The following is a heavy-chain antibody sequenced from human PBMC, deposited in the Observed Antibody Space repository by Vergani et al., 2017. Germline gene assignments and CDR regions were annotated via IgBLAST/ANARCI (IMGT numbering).Heavy chain of an antibody. D-gene: IGHD2-2*01. CDR3: ARDRVVVVPAAMFRMLSPDAFDI. J-gene: IGHJ3*02. V-gene: IGHV1-18*01. CDR2: ISAYNGNT. Sequence: QVQLVQSGAEVKKPGASVKVSCKASGYTFTSYGISWVRQAPGQGLEWMGWISAYNGNTNYAQKLQGRITMTTDTSTSTAYMELRSLRSDDTAVYYCARDRVVVVPAAMFRMLSPDAFDIWGQGTMVTVSS. CDR1: GYTFTSYG.